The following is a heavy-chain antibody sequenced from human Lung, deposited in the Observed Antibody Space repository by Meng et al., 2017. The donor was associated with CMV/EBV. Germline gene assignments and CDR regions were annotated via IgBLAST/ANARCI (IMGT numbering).Heavy chain of an antibody. D-gene: IGHD3-3*01. J-gene: IGHJ6*02. CDR2: INHSGST. CDR1: GGSFSGYY. Sequence: SETLSLTCAVYGGSFSGYYWSWIRQPPGKGLEWIGEINHSGSTNYNPSLKSRVTISVDTSKNQFSLKLSSVTAADTAVYYCARRRTIFGVVIDYGMDVWGQGTTVTFSS. CDR3: ARRRTIFGVVIDYGMDV. V-gene: IGHV4-34*01.